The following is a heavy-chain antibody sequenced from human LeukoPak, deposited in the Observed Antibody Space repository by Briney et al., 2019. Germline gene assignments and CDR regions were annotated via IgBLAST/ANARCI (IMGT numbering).Heavy chain of an antibody. Sequence: GGSLRLSCAASGFTFNNYAMSWVRQAPGRGLEWVSVISTSGDSTYSADSVMGRFTISRDNSKNTLHLQMNSLRPEDTAVYHCARQLGYCSDGSCYFDYWGQGTLVTVSS. V-gene: IGHV3-23*01. J-gene: IGHJ4*02. CDR3: ARQLGYCSDGSCYFDY. D-gene: IGHD2-15*01. CDR2: ISTSGDST. CDR1: GFTFNNYA.